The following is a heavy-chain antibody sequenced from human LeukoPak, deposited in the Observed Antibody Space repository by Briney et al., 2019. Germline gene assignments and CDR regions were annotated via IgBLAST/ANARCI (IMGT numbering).Heavy chain of an antibody. Sequence: SSETLSLTCTVSGGSISSYYWSWIRQPPGKGLEWIGYIYYSGSTNYNPSFKSRVTISVDTSRNQFSLKLRSVTTADTAVYYCARDLLNEGNHLDYWGQGTLVTVSS. J-gene: IGHJ4*02. D-gene: IGHD4-23*01. CDR3: ARDLLNEGNHLDY. CDR1: GGSISSYY. CDR2: IYYSGST. V-gene: IGHV4-59*01.